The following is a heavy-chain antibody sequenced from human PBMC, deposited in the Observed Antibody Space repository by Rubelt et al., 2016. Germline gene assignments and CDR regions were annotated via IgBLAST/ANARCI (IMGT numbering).Heavy chain of an antibody. V-gene: IGHV3-23*01. CDR2: ISGSGGST. J-gene: IGHJ4*02. D-gene: IGHD7-27*01. CDR3: ARLGGEGIDY. Sequence: GLEWVSAISGSGGSTYYADSVKGRFTISRDNSKNTLYLQMNSLRAEDTAVYYCARLGGEGIDYWGQGTLVTVSS.